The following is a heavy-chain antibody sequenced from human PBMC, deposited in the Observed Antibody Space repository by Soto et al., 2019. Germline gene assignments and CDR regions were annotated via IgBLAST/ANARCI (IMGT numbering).Heavy chain of an antibody. CDR1: GYTFTSYG. CDR2: ISAYNGNT. V-gene: IGHV1-18*01. Sequence: QVQLVQSGAEVKKPGASVKVSCKASGYTFTSYGISWVRQAPGQGLEWMGWISAYNGNTNYAQKLQGRVTMNTDTSTSTAYMELRSMRSDDTAVYYCAGVGAGDMIVGGMDVWGQGTTVTVSS. D-gene: IGHD3-22*01. CDR3: AGVGAGDMIVGGMDV. J-gene: IGHJ6*02.